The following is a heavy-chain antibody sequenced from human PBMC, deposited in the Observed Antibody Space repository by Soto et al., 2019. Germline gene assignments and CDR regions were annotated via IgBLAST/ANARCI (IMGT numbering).Heavy chain of an antibody. CDR2: IIPIFGTP. CDR1: GGIFSTYA. Sequence: QVQLVQSGAEVKKPGSSVKVSCKASGGIFSTYAISWLRQAPGQGLEWMGGIIPIFGTPNYAQRLQGRVTITADESMSTAYMELSRLRSEDTAVYYCARDRDDYGSGNYYNRIDFWGQGTLVTVSS. V-gene: IGHV1-69*01. CDR3: ARDRDDYGSGNYYNRIDF. J-gene: IGHJ4*02. D-gene: IGHD3-10*01.